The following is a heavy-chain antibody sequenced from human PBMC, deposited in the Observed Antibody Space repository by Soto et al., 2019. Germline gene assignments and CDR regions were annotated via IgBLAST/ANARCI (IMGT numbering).Heavy chain of an antibody. CDR2: ISPDGSRT. CDR3: VRVEGVTLAEYGAFDY. J-gene: IGHJ4*02. CDR1: GFPFRSYG. Sequence: GGSLRLSCAASGFPFRSYGMHWVRQAPGKGLEWVAVISPDGSRTSYADSVKGRFSISRGNRNNTMFLQMNSLRAEDTAVYYCVRVEGVTLAEYGAFDYWGQGSLVTVSS. V-gene: IGHV3-30*03. D-gene: IGHD4-17*01.